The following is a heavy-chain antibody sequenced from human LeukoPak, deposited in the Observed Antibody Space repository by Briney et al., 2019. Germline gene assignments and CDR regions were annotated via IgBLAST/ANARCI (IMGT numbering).Heavy chain of an antibody. CDR1: GYTFTSYA. J-gene: IGHJ4*02. CDR2: INAGNGNT. CDR3: ARGVGTDPYYFDY. D-gene: IGHD1-1*01. Sequence: ASVKVSCKASGYTFTSYAMHWVRQAPGQRLEWMGWINAGNGNTKYSQKFQGRVTITRDTSASTAYMELSSLRSEDTAVYSCARGVGTDPYYFDYWGQGTLVTVSS. V-gene: IGHV1-3*01.